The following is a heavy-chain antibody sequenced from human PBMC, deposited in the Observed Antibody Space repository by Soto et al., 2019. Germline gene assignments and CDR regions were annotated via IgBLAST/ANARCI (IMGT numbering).Heavy chain of an antibody. Sequence: GGSLRLSCAASGFTFSSYGMHWVRQAPGKGLEWVAVIWYDGSNKYYADSVKGRFTISRDNSKNTLYLQMNSLRAEDTAVYYCARDRVAGTTRGFDPWGQGTLVTVSS. V-gene: IGHV3-33*01. D-gene: IGHD1-7*01. CDR3: ARDRVAGTTRGFDP. CDR2: IWYDGSNK. CDR1: GFTFSSYG. J-gene: IGHJ5*02.